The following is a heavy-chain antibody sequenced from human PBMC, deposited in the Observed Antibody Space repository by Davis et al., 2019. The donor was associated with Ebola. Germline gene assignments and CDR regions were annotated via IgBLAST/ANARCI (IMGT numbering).Heavy chain of an antibody. CDR2: IRSKANSYAT. J-gene: IGHJ4*02. CDR1: GFIFSKNA. D-gene: IGHD6-13*01. Sequence: GESLKISCAASGFIFSKNAMRWVRQAPGKGLEWVGRIRSKANSYATAYAASVKGRFTISRDDSKNTAYLQMNSLKTEDTAVYYCTRAQQLDDYWGQGTLVTVSS. CDR3: TRAQQLDDY. V-gene: IGHV3-73*01.